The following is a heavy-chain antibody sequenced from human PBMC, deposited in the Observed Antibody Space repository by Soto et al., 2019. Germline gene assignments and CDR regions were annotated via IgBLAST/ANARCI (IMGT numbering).Heavy chain of an antibody. D-gene: IGHD3-10*02. CDR1: GGTFSSYT. V-gene: IGHV1-69*04. J-gene: IGHJ5*02. CDR3: GRDQSGTGYYVDWFDP. CDR2: IIPIHGIA. Sequence: ASVKVSCKASGGTFSSYTISWVRQAPGQGPEWMGRIIPIHGIANYAQKFQGRVTFTTDKSTTTVNMELTSLTSEDTAVYYCGRDQSGTGYYVDWFDPWGQGTLVTVSS.